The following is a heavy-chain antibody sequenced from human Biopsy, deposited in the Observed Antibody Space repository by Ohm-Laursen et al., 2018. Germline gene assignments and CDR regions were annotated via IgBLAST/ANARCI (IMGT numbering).Heavy chain of an antibody. CDR2: IYPNSGDT. CDR1: GDAFLGYY. D-gene: IGHD3-3*01. V-gene: IGHV1-2*02. Sequence: GSSVKVSCKSSGDAFLGYYLHWVRQAPGQGLEWMGSIYPNSGDTDFAQKFQGRVSMTMDTSVSTAYLELSSLRSDDTAIYYCARDLLEWSLPSWGQGTLVTVSS. CDR3: ARDLLEWSLPS. J-gene: IGHJ4*02.